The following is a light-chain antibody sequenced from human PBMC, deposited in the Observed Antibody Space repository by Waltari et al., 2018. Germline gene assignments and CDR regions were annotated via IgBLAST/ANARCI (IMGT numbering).Light chain of an antibody. CDR1: QRLGQSVGNTY. V-gene: IGKV2-30*02. CDR2: KVS. J-gene: IGKJ2*01. CDR3: MQGTYWPYT. Sequence: QRLGQSVGNTYCMWFHKRPGESPRRLIYKVSNRESGVPDRFSGSGSDTDFTLKISRVEADDVGVYYCMQGTYWPYTFGQGTRLDIK.